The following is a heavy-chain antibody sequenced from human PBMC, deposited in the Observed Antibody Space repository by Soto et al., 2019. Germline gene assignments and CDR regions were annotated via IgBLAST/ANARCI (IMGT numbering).Heavy chain of an antibody. CDR1: GFIFSSYW. CDR2: IKQDGSEK. V-gene: IGHV3-7*01. CDR3: ARGFNSALDS. J-gene: IGHJ3*02. Sequence: GGSLRLSCAATGFIFSSYWMSWVRQAPGKGLEWVANIKQDGSEKYYVDSAKGRFTISRDNAKNSLHLQMNSLRAEDTAVYYCARGFNSALDSWGQGTMVTVSS.